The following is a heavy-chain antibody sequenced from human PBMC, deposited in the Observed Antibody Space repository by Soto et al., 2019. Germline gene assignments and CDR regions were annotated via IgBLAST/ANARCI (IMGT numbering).Heavy chain of an antibody. D-gene: IGHD6-19*01. CDR1: GYTFTSYA. CDR2: INAGNDNT. CDR3: ATKARRRYSSGWSDAFDI. V-gene: IGHV1-3*01. Sequence: AASVKVSCKASGYTFTSYAMHWVRQAPGQRLEWMGWINAGNDNTKYSQKFQGRVTITRDTSASTAYMELSSLRSEDTAVYYCATKARRRYSSGWSDAFDIWGQGTMVTVSS. J-gene: IGHJ3*02.